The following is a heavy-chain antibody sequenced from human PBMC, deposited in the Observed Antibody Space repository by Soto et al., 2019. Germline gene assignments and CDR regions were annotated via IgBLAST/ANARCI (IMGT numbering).Heavy chain of an antibody. CDR3: ATAVGYYDEYYFDY. CDR2: MNPNSGNT. Sequence: ASVKVSCKASGYTFTSYDINWVRQATGQGLEWMGWMNPNSGNTGYAQKFQGRVTMTRNTSISTAYMELSSLRSEDTAVYYCATAVGYYDEYYFDYWGQGTLVTVSS. D-gene: IGHD3-22*01. CDR1: GYTFTSYD. V-gene: IGHV1-8*01. J-gene: IGHJ4*02.